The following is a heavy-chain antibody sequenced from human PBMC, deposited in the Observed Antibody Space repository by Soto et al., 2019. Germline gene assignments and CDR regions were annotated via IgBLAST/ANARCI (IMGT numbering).Heavy chain of an antibody. CDR1: GDSISSFY. CDR3: ARVGYCSSTPCWPIGYFEY. Sequence: SETLSLTCTVSGDSISSFYWTWIRQPPGKGLEWVGYIFSSGSTNYNPSLKSRVTISVDTSVNQFSLKLTSVTAADTAVYYCARVGYCSSTPCWPIGYFEYWGQGTLVTVSS. J-gene: IGHJ4*02. D-gene: IGHD2-2*01. V-gene: IGHV4-59*01. CDR2: IFSSGST.